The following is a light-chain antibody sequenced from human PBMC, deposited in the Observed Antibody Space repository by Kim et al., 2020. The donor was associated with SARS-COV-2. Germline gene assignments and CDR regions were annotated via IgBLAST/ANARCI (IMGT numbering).Light chain of an antibody. V-gene: IGLV2-11*01. Sequence: GQSVTISCTGTSSDVGGYEYVSWYQQHPAKAPKLMIYDVNRRPPGVPDRFSGSKSVSPASLTISGLQTEDEADYYCCSYAGSNTWVFGGGTQLTVL. J-gene: IGLJ3*02. CDR2: DVN. CDR1: SSDVGGYEY. CDR3: CSYAGSNTWV.